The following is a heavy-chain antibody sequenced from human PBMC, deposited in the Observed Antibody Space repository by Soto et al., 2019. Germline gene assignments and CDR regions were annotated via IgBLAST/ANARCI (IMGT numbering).Heavy chain of an antibody. Sequence: QVQLVESGGGVVQPGRSLRLSCAASGFTFSNYAMHWVRQAPGKGLEWVAVTSYDGKNKYDADSVKGRFTISRDNSKNTLYLQMNSLRREDTAVYYCARDTGYSGSGQSTNIDYYYYGLDVWGQGTTVTVSS. D-gene: IGHD3-10*01. J-gene: IGHJ6*02. CDR2: TSYDGKNK. CDR3: ARDTGYSGSGQSTNIDYYYYGLDV. V-gene: IGHV3-30*04. CDR1: GFTFSNYA.